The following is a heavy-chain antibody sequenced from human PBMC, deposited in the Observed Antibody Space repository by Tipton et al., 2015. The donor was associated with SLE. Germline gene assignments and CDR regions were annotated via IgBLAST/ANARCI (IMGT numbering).Heavy chain of an antibody. D-gene: IGHD1-1*01. CDR2: IRFDGNNK. CDR1: GFTFRNYG. J-gene: IGHJ4*02. V-gene: IGHV3-30*02. CDR3: AKEIRGTATTPLDY. Sequence: SGFTFRNYGMHWVRQAPGKGLEWVAFIRFDGNNKFYADSVKGRFTISRDNSRNTLFLEMNSLKTEDVAVYYCAKEIRGTATTPLDYWGQGSPVTVSS.